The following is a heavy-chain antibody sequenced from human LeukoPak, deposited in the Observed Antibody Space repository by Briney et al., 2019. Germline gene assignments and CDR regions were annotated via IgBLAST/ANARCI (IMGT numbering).Heavy chain of an antibody. V-gene: IGHV4-59*01. CDR3: ARGQQLVQYYFDY. D-gene: IGHD6-13*01. Sequence: PSETLSLTCTVSGGSIGSYYWSWIRQPPGKGLEWIAYIYYTGSTNYNPSLKSRVTMSVDTSKNQFSLKLSSVTAADTAVYYCARGQQLVQYYFDYWGQGTLVTVSS. CDR1: GGSIGSYY. J-gene: IGHJ4*02. CDR2: IYYTGST.